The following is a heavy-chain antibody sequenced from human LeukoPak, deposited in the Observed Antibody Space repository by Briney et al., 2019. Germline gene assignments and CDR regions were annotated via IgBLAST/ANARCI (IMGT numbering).Heavy chain of an antibody. D-gene: IGHD3-10*01. V-gene: IGHV4-4*07. J-gene: IGHJ4*02. Sequence: SETLSLTCTVSGGSISNDYWSWIRQAAGKELEWIGRIYTRGSTNYNPSLKSRVTISLDKSKKQFSLNLNSVTAADTAVYYCARCGIYSSGRNQHTTLDYWGQGTLVTVSS. CDR1: GGSISNDY. CDR2: IYTRGST. CDR3: ARCGIYSSGRNQHTTLDY.